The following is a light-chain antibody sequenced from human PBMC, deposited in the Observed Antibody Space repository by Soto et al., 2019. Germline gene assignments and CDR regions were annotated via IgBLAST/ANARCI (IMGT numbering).Light chain of an antibody. V-gene: IGLV1-51*01. CDR2: DND. CDR1: SSNIGDNY. Sequence: QSVLTQPPSVSAAPGQQVTISCSGSSSNIGDNYVSWYQHLPGTAPKLVVYDNDRRPSGIPGRFSGSKSGTSASLAITGLQAEDEADYYCQSYDSSLSGSVFGGGTKLTVL. CDR3: QSYDSSLSGSV. J-gene: IGLJ3*02.